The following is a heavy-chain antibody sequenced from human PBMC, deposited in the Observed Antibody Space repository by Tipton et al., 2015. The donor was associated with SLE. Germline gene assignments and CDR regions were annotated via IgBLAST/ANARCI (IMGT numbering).Heavy chain of an antibody. CDR3: ARGGDSSGYQS. CDR1: CSSISSYY. CDR2: IYYSGST. J-gene: IGHJ5*02. Sequence: TLSLTCTVSCSSISSYYWSWIRQPPGKGLEWIGYIYYSGSTKYNPSLKSRVTISVDTSKNQFSLKLSTVTAADTAVYYCARGGDSSGYQSWGQGTLVTVSS. D-gene: IGHD3-22*01. V-gene: IGHV4-59*01.